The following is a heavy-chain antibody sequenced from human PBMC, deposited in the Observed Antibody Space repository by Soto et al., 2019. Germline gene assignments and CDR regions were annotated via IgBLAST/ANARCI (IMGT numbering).Heavy chain of an antibody. D-gene: IGHD6-13*01. CDR1: GGSISSYY. CDR2: IYYSGST. J-gene: IGHJ3*02. CDR3: ARVWAAGTDAFDI. V-gene: IGHV4-59*01. Sequence: PSETLSLSCTVPGGSISSYYWSWIRQPPVKGLEWIGYIYYSGSTDYSPSLKSRVTMSVDTSKNQFSLRLRSVTAADTAVYYCARVWAAGTDAFDIWGQGTMVTVSS.